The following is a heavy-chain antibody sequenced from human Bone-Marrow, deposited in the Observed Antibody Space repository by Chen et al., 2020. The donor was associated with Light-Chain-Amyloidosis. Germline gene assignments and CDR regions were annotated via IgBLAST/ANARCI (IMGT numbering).Heavy chain of an antibody. Sequence: QSGTEEKKHGESQKSSSKDNGYTLPNYWIGWVRQMPGKVLEWMGVIYPDDSDARYSPSFEGQVTISADKSITTAYLQWRSLKASDTAMYYCARRRDGYNFDYWGQGTLVTVSS. CDR1: GYTLPNYW. CDR3: ARRRDGYNFDY. D-gene: IGHD5-12*01. CDR2: IYPDDSDA. J-gene: IGHJ4*02. V-gene: IGHV5-51*01.